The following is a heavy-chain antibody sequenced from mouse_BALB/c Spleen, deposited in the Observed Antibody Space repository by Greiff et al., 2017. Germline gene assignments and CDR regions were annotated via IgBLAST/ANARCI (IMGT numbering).Heavy chain of an antibody. Sequence: VQLQQSGAELVKPGASVKLSCTASGFNIKDTYMHWVKQRPEQGLEWIGRIDPANGNTKYDPKFQGKATITADTSSNTAYLQLSSLTSEDTAVYYCARRAGTYAMDDWGQGTSVTVSS. J-gene: IGHJ4*01. CDR3: ARRAGTYAMDD. CDR2: IDPANGNT. D-gene: IGHD3-3*01. V-gene: IGHV14-3*02. CDR1: GFNIKDTY.